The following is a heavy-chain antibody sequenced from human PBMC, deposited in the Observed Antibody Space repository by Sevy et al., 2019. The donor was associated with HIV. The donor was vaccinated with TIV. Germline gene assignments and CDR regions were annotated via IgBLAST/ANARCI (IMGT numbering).Heavy chain of an antibody. J-gene: IGHJ4*02. V-gene: IGHV3-23*01. CDR3: TNRGIVIITGYDY. Sequence: GGSLRLSCTASGVIFDSHAMSWVRQAPGKGLEWVSTISGSGGHTCYSDSVKGRFSISRDNSKNTVYLQMNSLRAEDTAVYYCTNRGIVIITGYDYWGQGTLVTVSS. CDR1: GVIFDSHA. D-gene: IGHD1-20*01. CDR2: ISGSGGHT.